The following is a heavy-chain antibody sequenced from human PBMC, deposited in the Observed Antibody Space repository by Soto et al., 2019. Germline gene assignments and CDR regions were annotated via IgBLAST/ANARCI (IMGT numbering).Heavy chain of an antibody. J-gene: IGHJ4*02. D-gene: IGHD5-18*01. CDR3: ARVRGHSYGYVDY. Sequence: QPGGSLRLSCAASGFTSFSYYSMNWVRQAPGKGLEWVSFISGRGSPIYYADSVRGRFTISRDNAKNSLSLEMNSLRVEDTAVYYCARVRGHSYGYVDYWGQGTLVTVSS. CDR1: GFTSFSYYS. CDR2: ISGRGSPI. V-gene: IGHV3-48*01.